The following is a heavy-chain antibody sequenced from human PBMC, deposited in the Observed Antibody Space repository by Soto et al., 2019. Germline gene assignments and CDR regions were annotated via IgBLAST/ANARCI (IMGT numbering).Heavy chain of an antibody. J-gene: IGHJ4*02. V-gene: IGHV3-7*03. D-gene: IGHD2-2*01. CDR1: GFTFSSYW. Sequence: EVQLVESGGGLVQPGGSLRLSCAASGFTFSSYWMSWVRQAPGKGLEWVANIKQDGSERYYVDSVKGRSTISRNNAKNSLYLQMNSLRAEDTAVDYCARGGSSTRFMDYWGQGTLVTVSS. CDR2: IKQDGSER. CDR3: ARGGSSTRFMDY.